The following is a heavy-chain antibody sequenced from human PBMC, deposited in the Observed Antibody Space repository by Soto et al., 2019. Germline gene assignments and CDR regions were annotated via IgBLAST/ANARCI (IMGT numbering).Heavy chain of an antibody. V-gene: IGHV3-23*01. Sequence: EVQLLESGGGLVQPGGSLRLSCAASGFTFSTYAMSWVRQAPGKGLEWVSVISASGGSTFYADSVKGRFTVSRDNSRNTLYLQVISLRVEDTAVYYCAKDLRTSTNYNYGMDVWGQGTTVPVSS. CDR3: AKDLRTSTNYNYGMDV. CDR2: ISASGGST. CDR1: GFTFSTYA. J-gene: IGHJ6*02.